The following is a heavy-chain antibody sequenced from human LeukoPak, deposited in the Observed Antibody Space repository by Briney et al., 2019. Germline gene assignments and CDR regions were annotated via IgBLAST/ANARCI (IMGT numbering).Heavy chain of an antibody. V-gene: IGHV3-23*01. CDR2: ISGSGGST. Sequence: GGSLRLSCAASGFTFSSYAMSWVRKAPGKGLEWVSAISGSGGSTYYADSVKGRFTISRDNSKNTLYLQMNSLRAEDTAVYYCAKSGRYYDFWSGYYVDYWGQGTLVTVSS. D-gene: IGHD3-3*01. J-gene: IGHJ4*02. CDR3: AKSGRYYDFWSGYYVDY. CDR1: GFTFSSYA.